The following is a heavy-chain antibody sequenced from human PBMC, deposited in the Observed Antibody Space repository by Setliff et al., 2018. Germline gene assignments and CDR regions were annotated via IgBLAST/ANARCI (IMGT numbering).Heavy chain of an antibody. Sequence: LSLTCTVSGGSISSSTFYWGWIRQPPGKGLEWIGSINYYGSIFNDGTTYSTYYNPSLKSRVTISIDTSKSQFSLKLSSVTAADTALYYCAGNPDFLQYSFDLWGRGTLVTVSS. V-gene: IGHV4-39*07. CDR1: GGSISSSTFY. CDR2: INYYGSIFNDGTTYST. CDR3: AGNPDFLQYSFDL. D-gene: IGHD6-6*01. J-gene: IGHJ2*01.